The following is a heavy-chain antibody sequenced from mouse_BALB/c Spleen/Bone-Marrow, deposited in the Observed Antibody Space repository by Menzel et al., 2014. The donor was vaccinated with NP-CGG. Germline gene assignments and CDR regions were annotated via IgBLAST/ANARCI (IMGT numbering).Heavy chain of an antibody. CDR2: ISTYSGNT. D-gene: IGHD3-2*01. CDR1: GYTFTDYA. Sequence: VKLVESGPELVRPGVSVKISCKGSGYTFTDYAMHWVKQSHAKSLEWIGVISTYSGNTNYNQKFKGKATMTVDKSSSTAYMELARSTSEDSVIYYCARGRQLGLRSFAYWGQGTLVTVSA. J-gene: IGHJ3*01. V-gene: IGHV1-67*01. CDR3: ARGRQLGLRSFAY.